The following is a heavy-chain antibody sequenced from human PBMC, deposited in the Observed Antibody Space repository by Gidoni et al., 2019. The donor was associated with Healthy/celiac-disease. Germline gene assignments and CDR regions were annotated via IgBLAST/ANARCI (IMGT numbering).Heavy chain of an antibody. CDR1: GGSFSGYY. CDR2: INHSGST. D-gene: IGHD3-3*01. Sequence: QVQLQQWGAGLLKPSETLSLTCAVYGGSFSGYYWSWIRQPPGKGLEWIGEINHSGSTNYNPSLKSRVTISVDTSKNQFSLKLSSVTAADTAVYYCARGRGFHYDFWSGLSAFDIWGQGTMVTVSS. J-gene: IGHJ3*02. CDR3: ARGRGFHYDFWSGLSAFDI. V-gene: IGHV4-34*01.